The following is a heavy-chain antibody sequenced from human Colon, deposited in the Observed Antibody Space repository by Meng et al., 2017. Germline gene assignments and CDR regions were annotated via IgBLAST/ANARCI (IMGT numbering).Heavy chain of an antibody. CDR3: ATAARGYSAGEVY. D-gene: IGHD6-13*01. J-gene: IGHJ4*02. CDR2: IKLGGSEK. Sequence: GESLKISCAASGFTFSSYSMSWVRQAPGKGLEWVANIKLGGSEKYYVDSVKGRFTISRDNGKNSLSLQMTSLRAEDTAIYYCATAARGYSAGEVYWGQGTLVTVSS. CDR1: GFTFSSYS. V-gene: IGHV3-7*01.